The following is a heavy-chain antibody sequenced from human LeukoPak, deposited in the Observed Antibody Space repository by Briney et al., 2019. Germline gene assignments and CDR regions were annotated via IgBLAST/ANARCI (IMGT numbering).Heavy chain of an antibody. CDR1: GYTFTSYY. CDR2: INPSGGST. Sequence: ASVKVSCKASGYTFTSYYMHWVRQAPGQGLEWMGIINPSGGSTSYAQKFQGRVTMIRDTSTSTVYMELSSLRSEDTAVYYCGSSYYYDSSGYRVDYWGQGTLVTVSS. D-gene: IGHD3-22*01. J-gene: IGHJ4*02. V-gene: IGHV1-46*01. CDR3: GSSYYYDSSGYRVDY.